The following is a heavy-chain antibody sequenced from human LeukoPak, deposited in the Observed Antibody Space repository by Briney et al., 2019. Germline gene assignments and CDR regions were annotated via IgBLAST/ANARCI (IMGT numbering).Heavy chain of an antibody. V-gene: IGHV3-74*01. J-gene: IGHJ4*02. CDR1: GFTFSRYW. Sequence: GGSLRLSCETSGFTFSRYWMHWVRQAPGKGLVWVSRVNNDGSGTNYADSVKGRFIISRDNAKNTLYLQMSSLRAEDTAVYYCAREGDVVDTIGSFDYWGQGTLVTVSS. CDR2: VNNDGSGT. CDR3: AREGDVVDTIGSFDY. D-gene: IGHD5-12*01.